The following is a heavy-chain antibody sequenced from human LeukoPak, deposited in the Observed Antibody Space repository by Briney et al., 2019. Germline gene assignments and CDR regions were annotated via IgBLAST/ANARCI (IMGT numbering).Heavy chain of an antibody. CDR2: IIPILDTA. CDR3: ARGYCSGGSCYSLGSWFDP. CDR1: GGTFSNYA. D-gene: IGHD2-15*01. Sequence: SVKVSCKASGGTFSNYAINWVRQAPGQGLEWMGRIIPILDTADYAQKFQGRVTITADESTTTAYMELSSLRSEDTAVYYCARGYCSGGSCYSLGSWFDPWGQGTLVTVSS. J-gene: IGHJ5*02. V-gene: IGHV1-69*11.